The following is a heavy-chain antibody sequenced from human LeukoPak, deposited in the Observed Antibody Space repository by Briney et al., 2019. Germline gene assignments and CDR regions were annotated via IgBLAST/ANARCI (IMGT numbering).Heavy chain of an antibody. Sequence: PGGSLRLSCEPSGFSFSTYSMNWVRQAPGKGLEWLSYISISSTTIYYADSVKGRFTISRDNSKNSLYLQMNNLRDDDTAVYYCARDQGMVNDAFDVWGQGTLVTASS. CDR3: ARDQGMVNDAFDV. CDR2: ISISSTTI. CDR1: GFSFSTYS. D-gene: IGHD4/OR15-4a*01. J-gene: IGHJ3*01. V-gene: IGHV3-48*02.